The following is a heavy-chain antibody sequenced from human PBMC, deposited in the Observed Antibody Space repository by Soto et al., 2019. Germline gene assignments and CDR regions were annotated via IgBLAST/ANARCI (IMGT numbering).Heavy chain of an antibody. CDR3: AKDTYYYDRSGYYTYDH. Sequence: PGGSLRLSCAASGFMFSNHGMHWVRQAPGKGLEWVASVSYDGSNKHYADSVKGRFTISRDNSRNTLDLQMNSLRAEDTAVYYCAKDTYYYDRSGYYTYDHWGQGTQVTVSS. J-gene: IGHJ4*02. D-gene: IGHD3-22*01. CDR1: GFMFSNHG. V-gene: IGHV3-30*18. CDR2: VSYDGSNK.